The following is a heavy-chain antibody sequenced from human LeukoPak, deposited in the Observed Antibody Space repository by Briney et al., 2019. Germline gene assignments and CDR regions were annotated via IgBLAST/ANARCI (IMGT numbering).Heavy chain of an antibody. V-gene: IGHV4-39*01. CDR1: GGSISISSYTYY. CDR2: MHYSGST. D-gene: IGHD3-9*01. CDR3: ARVRRFNGYYNVYFDY. Sequence: SETLSLTCTVSGGSISISSYTYYWGWIRQPPEKGLEWIGSMHYSGSTYYNPSLKSRVTISVDTSKNQFSLKLSSVTAADTAVYYCARVRRFNGYYNVYFDYWGQGTLVTVSS. J-gene: IGHJ4*02.